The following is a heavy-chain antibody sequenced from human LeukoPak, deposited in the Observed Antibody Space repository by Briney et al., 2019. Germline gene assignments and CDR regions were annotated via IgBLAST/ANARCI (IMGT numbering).Heavy chain of an antibody. Sequence: GRSLRLSCAASGFTFSSYGMHWVRQAPGKGLEWVAVISYDGSNKYYADSVKGRFTISRDNSKNTLYLQMNSLRAEDTAVYYCAKASHGGRYCSSTSCYTWDWFDPWGQETLVTVSS. CDR2: ISYDGSNK. D-gene: IGHD2-2*02. CDR3: AKASHGGRYCSSTSCYTWDWFDP. J-gene: IGHJ5*02. CDR1: GFTFSSYG. V-gene: IGHV3-30*18.